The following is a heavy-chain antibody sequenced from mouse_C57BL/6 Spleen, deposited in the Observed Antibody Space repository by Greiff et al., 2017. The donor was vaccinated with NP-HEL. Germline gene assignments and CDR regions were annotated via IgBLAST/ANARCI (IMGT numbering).Heavy chain of an antibody. J-gene: IGHJ3*01. D-gene: IGHD1-1*01. CDR1: GYAFSSSW. CDR2: IYPGDGDT. CDR3: ARSEGYGSGYGWFAY. Sequence: VQLQQSGPELVKPGASVKISCKASGYAFSSSWMNWVKQRPGKGLEWIGRIYPGDGDTNYNGKFKGKATLNADKSSSTAYMQLSSRTSADSAVYFGARSEGYGSGYGWFAYWGQGTLVTVSA. V-gene: IGHV1-82*01.